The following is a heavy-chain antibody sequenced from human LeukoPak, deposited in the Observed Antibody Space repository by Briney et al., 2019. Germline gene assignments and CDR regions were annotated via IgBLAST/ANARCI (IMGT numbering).Heavy chain of an antibody. J-gene: IGHJ3*02. CDR3: ARDRRVSYYYGSGSSPSGAFDI. D-gene: IGHD3-10*01. CDR2: INPSGGST. V-gene: IGHV1-46*01. CDR1: GYTFTSYY. Sequence: ASVKVSCKASGYTFTSYYMHWVRQAPGQGLEWMGIINPSGGSTSYAQEFQGRVTMTRDMSTSTVYMELSSLRSEDTAVYYCARDRRVSYYYGSGSSPSGAFDIWGQGTMVTVSS.